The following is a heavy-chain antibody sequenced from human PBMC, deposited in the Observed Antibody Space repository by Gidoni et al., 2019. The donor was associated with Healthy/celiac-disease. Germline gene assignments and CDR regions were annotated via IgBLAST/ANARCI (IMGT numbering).Heavy chain of an antibody. J-gene: IGHJ3*02. D-gene: IGHD1-26*01. CDR3: AREGGSYRAFDI. CDR2: IWYDGSNK. V-gene: IGHV3-33*01. Sequence: QVQLVESGGGVVQPGRSLRLSCAASGFTFSSYGMHWVRQAPGKGLEWVAVIWYDGSNKYYADSVKGRFTISRDNSKNTLYLQMNSLRAEDTAVYYCAREGGSYRAFDIWGQGTMVTVSS. CDR1: GFTFSSYG.